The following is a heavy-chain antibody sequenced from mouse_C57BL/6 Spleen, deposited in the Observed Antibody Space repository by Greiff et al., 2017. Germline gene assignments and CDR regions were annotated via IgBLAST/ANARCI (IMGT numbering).Heavy chain of an antibody. J-gene: IGHJ1*03. CDR3: TRKGHYCGSSYVEYWYFDV. V-gene: IGHV1-5*01. CDR1: GYTFTSYW. D-gene: IGHD1-1*01. Sequence: EVQLQQSGTVLARPGASVKMSCKTSGYTFTSYWMHWVKQRPGQGLEWIGAIYPGNSDTSYNQKFKGKAKLTAVTSASTAYMELSSLTNEDSAVYYCTRKGHYCGSSYVEYWYFDVWGTGTTVTVSS. CDR2: IYPGNSDT.